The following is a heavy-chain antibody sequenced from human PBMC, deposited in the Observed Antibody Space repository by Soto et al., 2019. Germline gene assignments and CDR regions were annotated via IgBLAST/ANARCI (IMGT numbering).Heavy chain of an antibody. CDR1: GFTFSDYY. CDR2: ISSSGSTI. CDR3: ARDHSGEVVVVPASHYFDY. D-gene: IGHD2-2*01. J-gene: IGHJ4*02. V-gene: IGHV3-11*01. Sequence: GGSLRLSCAASGFTFSDYYMSWIRQAPGKGLEWVSYISSSGSTIYYADSVKGRFTISRDNAKNSLYLQMNSLRAEDTAVYYCARDHSGEVVVVPASHYFDYWGQGTLVTVSS.